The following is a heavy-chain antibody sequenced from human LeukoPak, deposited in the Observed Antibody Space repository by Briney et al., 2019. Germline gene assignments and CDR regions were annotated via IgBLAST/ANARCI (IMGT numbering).Heavy chain of an antibody. CDR1: GYSFTNYW. D-gene: IGHD5-18*01. V-gene: IGHV5-51*01. Sequence: GESLKISCKGSGYSFTNYWVAGERQMPGKGLEWMGIIYPGDSDTRYSPSFQGQVTISADKSISTAYLQWNSLEASDTAMYYCARRHKRGAYSYGVDYWGQGTLVTVSS. J-gene: IGHJ4*02. CDR3: ARRHKRGAYSYGVDY. CDR2: IYPGDSDT.